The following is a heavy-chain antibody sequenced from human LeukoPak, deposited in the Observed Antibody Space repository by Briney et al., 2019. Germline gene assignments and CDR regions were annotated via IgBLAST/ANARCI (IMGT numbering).Heavy chain of an antibody. CDR2: ISWNSGSI. CDR3: AKDISRGWYYYSYGMAV. Sequence: SLRLSCAASGFTFDDYAMHWVRQAPGKGLEWVSGISWNSGSIGYADSVKGRFTISRDNAKNSLYLQMNSLRAEDTALYYCAKDISRGWYYYSYGMAVGGKGPTVPFPS. D-gene: IGHD6-19*01. CDR1: GFTFDDYA. V-gene: IGHV3-9*01. J-gene: IGHJ6*04.